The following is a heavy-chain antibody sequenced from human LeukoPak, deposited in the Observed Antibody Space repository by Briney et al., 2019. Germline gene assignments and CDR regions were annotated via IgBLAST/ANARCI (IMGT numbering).Heavy chain of an antibody. CDR2: ISGGGGST. CDR3: AKEAGYSSSWTDY. V-gene: IGHV3-23*01. J-gene: IGHJ4*02. Sequence: GGSLRLSCAASGFTFSNYGMSWVRQAPGKGLEWVSAISGGGGSTYYADSVKGRFTISRDNSKNTLYLQMNSLRAEDTAVYYCAKEAGYSSSWTDYWGQGTLVTVSS. D-gene: IGHD6-13*01. CDR1: GFTFSNYG.